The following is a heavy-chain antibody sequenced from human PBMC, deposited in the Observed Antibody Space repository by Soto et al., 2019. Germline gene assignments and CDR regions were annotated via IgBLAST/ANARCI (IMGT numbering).Heavy chain of an antibody. J-gene: IGHJ5*01. CDR1: RFTFSDYA. V-gene: IGHV3-23*01. CDR3: AKDAVPYNGKWDWFDS. Sequence: DVQLLESGGGLVQPGGSLTLSCAASRFTFSDYAMSWVRQAPGKGLEWVSAIGGTGGDTYYADSVRGRFTVSRDNSKNTLFLQLNSLRDEHTAVYYCAKDAVPYNGKWDWFDSWGQGTLVTVSS. CDR2: IGGTGGDT. D-gene: IGHD1-26*01.